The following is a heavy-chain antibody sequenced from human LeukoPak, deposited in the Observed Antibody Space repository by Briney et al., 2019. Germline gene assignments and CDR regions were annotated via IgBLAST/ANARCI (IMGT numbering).Heavy chain of an antibody. CDR2: IYSDGST. Sequence: GGSLRLSCAASGFTFSSYAMNWVRQAPGKGLEWVSIIYSDGSTYYADSVKGRFTISRDNSKSTLYLQMNSLRAEDTAVYYCAAGLGYCSGGRCNGMDVWGQGTTVTVSS. CDR3: AAGLGYCSGGRCNGMDV. V-gene: IGHV3-23*03. CDR1: GFTFSSYA. J-gene: IGHJ6*02. D-gene: IGHD2-15*01.